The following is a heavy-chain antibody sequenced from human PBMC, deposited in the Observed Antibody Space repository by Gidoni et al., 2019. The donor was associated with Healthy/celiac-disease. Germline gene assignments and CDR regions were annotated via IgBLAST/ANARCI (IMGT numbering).Heavy chain of an antibody. V-gene: IGHV4-39*01. J-gene: IGHJ6*02. D-gene: IGHD6-13*01. CDR2: IYYSGST. CDR3: ASESSSSWYVNDYYYYGMDV. CDR1: GGSISSSSYY. Sequence: QLQLQESGPGLVKPSETLSLTCTVSGGSISSSSYYWGWIRQPPGKGLEWIGSIYYSGSTYYNPSLKSRVTISVDTSKNQFSLKLSSVTAADTAVYYCASESSSSWYVNDYYYYGMDVWGQGTTVTVSS.